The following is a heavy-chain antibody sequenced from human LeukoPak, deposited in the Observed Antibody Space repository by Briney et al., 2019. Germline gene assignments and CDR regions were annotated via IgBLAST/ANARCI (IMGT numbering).Heavy chain of an antibody. D-gene: IGHD3-10*01. CDR2: ISYDGSNK. CDR3: AKDLWGRLSFGEFNDAFDI. Sequence: PGGSLRLSCAASGFTFSSYGMHWVRQAPGKGLEWVAVISYDGSNKYYADSVKGRFTISRDNSKNTLYLQMNSLRAEDTAVYYCAKDLWGRLSFGEFNDAFDIWGQGTMVTVSS. J-gene: IGHJ3*02. CDR1: GFTFSSYG. V-gene: IGHV3-30*18.